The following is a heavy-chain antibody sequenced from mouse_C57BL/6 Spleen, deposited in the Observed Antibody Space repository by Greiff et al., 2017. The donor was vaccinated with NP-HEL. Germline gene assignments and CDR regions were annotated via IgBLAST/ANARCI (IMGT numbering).Heavy chain of an antibody. CDR3: ARERIAKVVTTRGKAMDY. D-gene: IGHD1-1*02. Sequence: EVQLVESGGGLVKPGGSLKLSCAASGFTFSSYAMSWVRQTPEQRLEWVATISDGGSYTYYPDNVKGRFTISRDNAKNNLYLQMSHLKSEDTATDYCARERIAKVVTTRGKAMDYWGQGTSVTVSS. V-gene: IGHV5-4*01. J-gene: IGHJ4*01. CDR1: GFTFSSYA. CDR2: ISDGGSYT.